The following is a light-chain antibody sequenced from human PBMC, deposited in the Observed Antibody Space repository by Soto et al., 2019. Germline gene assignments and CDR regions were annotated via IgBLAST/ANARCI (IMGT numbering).Light chain of an antibody. Sequence: EIVVTQAPGTRSLSPGERATRSCRASQSVSSSCLAWYQQKPGQAPRLLIYGASNRATGLPDRFSGSGSGTAFTLTISRLEPEDFAVYYCQKYDNSPLTFGGGTKVEIK. CDR2: GAS. CDR1: QSVSSSC. CDR3: QKYDNSPLT. J-gene: IGKJ4*01. V-gene: IGKV3-20*01.